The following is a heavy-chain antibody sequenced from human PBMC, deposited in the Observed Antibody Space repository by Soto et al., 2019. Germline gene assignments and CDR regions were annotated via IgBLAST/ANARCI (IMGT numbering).Heavy chain of an antibody. CDR1: GFTFSTYP. D-gene: IGHD4-4*01. Sequence: VQLLESGGGLVQPGGSLRLSCAASGFTFSTYPMSWVRQAPGKGLEWVSGISGSGISTYYADSVKGRFTISRDNSKNTLFLQMNSLRAEDTALYYCAKPPVITASYYYYDMDVWGQGTTVTVSS. J-gene: IGHJ6*02. CDR3: AKPPVITASYYYYDMDV. V-gene: IGHV3-23*01. CDR2: ISGSGIST.